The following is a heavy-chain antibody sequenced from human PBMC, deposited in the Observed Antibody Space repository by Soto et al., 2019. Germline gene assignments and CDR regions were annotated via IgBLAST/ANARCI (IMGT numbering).Heavy chain of an antibody. CDR3: VQDSTNFLGFAY. D-gene: IGHD2-8*01. V-gene: IGHV2-5*02. CDR2: IYWDEDK. J-gene: IGHJ4*02. CDR1: GFSLSTSGVG. Sequence: SGPTLVNPTQTLTLTCTFSGFSLSTSGVGVGWIRQTPGKALEWLALIYWDEDKRYSPSLKSRLTITKDTSRNHVALTMTNMDPVDTATYYCVQDSTNFLGFAYWGQGILVTVSS.